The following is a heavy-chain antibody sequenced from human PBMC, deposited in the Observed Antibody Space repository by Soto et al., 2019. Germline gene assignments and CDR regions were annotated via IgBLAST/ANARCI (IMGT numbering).Heavy chain of an antibody. CDR2: INHSGST. D-gene: IGHD3-10*01. V-gene: IGHV4-34*01. CDR1: GGSFSGYY. CDR3: ARGYYYGSGSYYRKYGMDV. J-gene: IGHJ6*02. Sequence: LSLTCAVYGGSFSGYYWSWIRQPPGKGLEWIGEINHSGSTNYNPSLKSRVTISVDTSKNQFSLKLSSVTAADTAVYYCARGYYYGSGSYYRKYGMDVWGQGTTVTVSS.